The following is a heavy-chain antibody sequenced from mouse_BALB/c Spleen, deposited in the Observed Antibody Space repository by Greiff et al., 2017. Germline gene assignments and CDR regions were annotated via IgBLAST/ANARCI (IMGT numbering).Heavy chain of an antibody. CDR1: GFTFSSYT. V-gene: IGHV5-12-2*01. CDR3: ARLDEGYAMDY. CDR2: ISTGGGST. Sequence: EVQGVESGGGLVQPGGSLKLSCAASGFTFSSYTMSWVRQTPEKRLEWVAYISTGGGSTYYPDTVKGRFTIARDNAKNTLYLQMSRLKSEDTAMYYCARLDEGYAMDYWGQGTSVTVSS. J-gene: IGHJ4*01.